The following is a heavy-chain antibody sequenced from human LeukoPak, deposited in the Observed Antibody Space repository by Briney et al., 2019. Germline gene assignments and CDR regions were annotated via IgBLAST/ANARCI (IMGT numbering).Heavy chain of an antibody. CDR2: ILSSSSSI. Sequence: GGSLSLSCAVSVLPHSRESMNWVPRSTGKGREGVSYILSSSSSIYYADSLKGRFTICRDNAKNSLYLQMNCLRDEDTAVYYCARSPMVRGVITNFDYWGQGTLVTVSS. V-gene: IGHV3-48*02. D-gene: IGHD3-10*01. J-gene: IGHJ4*02. CDR1: VLPHSRES. CDR3: ARSPMVRGVITNFDY.